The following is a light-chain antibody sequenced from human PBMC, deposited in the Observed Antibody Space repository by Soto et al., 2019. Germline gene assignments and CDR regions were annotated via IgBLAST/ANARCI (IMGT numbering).Light chain of an antibody. CDR1: SSNIGAGYD. CDR2: GNS. V-gene: IGLV1-40*01. Sequence: QSVLTQPPSVSGAPGQRVTISCTGSSSNIGAGYDVHWYQQLPGTAPKLLIYGNSNRPSGVPDRFSGSKSGTSASLAITGLQAEDEADYYCQSYASSLSGYVFGTGTKLTDL. CDR3: QSYASSLSGYV. J-gene: IGLJ1*01.